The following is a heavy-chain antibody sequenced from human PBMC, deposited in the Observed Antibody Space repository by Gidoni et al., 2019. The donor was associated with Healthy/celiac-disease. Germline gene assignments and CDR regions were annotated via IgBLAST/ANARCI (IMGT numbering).Heavy chain of an antibody. J-gene: IGHJ5*02. D-gene: IGHD2-2*01. CDR1: GESFSGYY. CDR2: INHSGST. V-gene: IGHV4-34*01. CDR3: ARGRVLPAWFHP. Sequence: QVQLQQWGEGLQKPSETLSHPCAVYGESFSGYYWSWIRQPPGKGLEWIGEINHSGSTNYNPSLKSRVTISTDTSKNQFSLKLSSVTAADTAVYYCARGRVLPAWFHPWGQGTLVTVSS.